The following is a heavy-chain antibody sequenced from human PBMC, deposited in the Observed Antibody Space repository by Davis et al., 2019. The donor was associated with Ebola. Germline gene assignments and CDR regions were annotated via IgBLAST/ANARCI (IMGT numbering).Heavy chain of an antibody. J-gene: IGHJ4*02. CDR1: GGSFSGYY. Sequence: PSETLSLTCAVYGGSFSGYYWSWIRQPPGKGLEWIGEINHSGSTNYNPSLKSRVTISVDTSKNQFSLKLTSMTAADTAVYYCARAPPDSSGHIDYWSQGTLVTVSS. D-gene: IGHD3-22*01. CDR3: ARAPPDSSGHIDY. V-gene: IGHV4-34*01. CDR2: INHSGST.